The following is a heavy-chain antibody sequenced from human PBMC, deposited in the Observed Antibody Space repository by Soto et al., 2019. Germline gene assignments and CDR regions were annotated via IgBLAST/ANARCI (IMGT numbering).Heavy chain of an antibody. D-gene: IGHD2-21*02. V-gene: IGHV1-3*01. Sequence: ASVKVSCKASGYTFTSYAMHWVRQAPGQRLEWMGWINAGNGNTKYSQKFQGRVTITRDTSASTAYMELSSLRSEDTAVYYCARDSVVVVTADDAFDIWGQGTMVTVS. CDR1: GYTFTSYA. CDR2: INAGNGNT. J-gene: IGHJ3*02. CDR3: ARDSVVVVTADDAFDI.